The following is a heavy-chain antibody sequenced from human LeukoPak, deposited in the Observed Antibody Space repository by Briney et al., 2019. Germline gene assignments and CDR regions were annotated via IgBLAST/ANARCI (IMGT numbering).Heavy chain of an antibody. Sequence: PGGSLRLSCAASGFTFSSYWMSWVRQAPGKGLEWVANIKQDGSEKYYVDSVKGRFTISRDNAKNSLYLQMNSLRAEDTAVYYCASGYDFWSGYYAAFDYWGQGTLVTVSS. CDR2: IKQDGSEK. CDR1: GFTFSSYW. CDR3: ASGYDFWSGYYAAFDY. V-gene: IGHV3-7*01. D-gene: IGHD3-3*01. J-gene: IGHJ4*02.